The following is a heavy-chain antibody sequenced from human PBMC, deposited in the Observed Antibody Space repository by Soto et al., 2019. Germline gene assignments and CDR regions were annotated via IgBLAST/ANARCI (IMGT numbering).Heavy chain of an antibody. V-gene: IGHV3-48*02. J-gene: IGHJ2*01. D-gene: IGHD2-15*01. CDR2: ISSSSSTI. Sequence: LRLSCAASGFTFSSYSMNWVRQAPGKGLEWVSYISSSSSTIYYADSVKGRFTISRDNAKNSLYLQMNGLRDEDTAVYYCARVGAVVTRYFDLWGRGTLVTVSS. CDR1: GFTFSSYS. CDR3: ARVGAVVTRYFDL.